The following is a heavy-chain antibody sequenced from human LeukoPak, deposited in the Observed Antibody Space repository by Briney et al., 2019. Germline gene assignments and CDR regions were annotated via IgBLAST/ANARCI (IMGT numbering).Heavy chain of an antibody. CDR2: ISAYNGNT. Sequence: GASVKVSCKASGYTFTSYGISWVRQAPGQGLEWMGRISAYNGNTNYAQKLQGRVTMATDTSTSTAYMELRSLRSDDTAVYYCARDRPFMVRGEGFDYWGRGTLVTVSS. CDR3: ARDRPFMVRGEGFDY. V-gene: IGHV1-18*01. D-gene: IGHD3-10*01. J-gene: IGHJ4*02. CDR1: GYTFTSYG.